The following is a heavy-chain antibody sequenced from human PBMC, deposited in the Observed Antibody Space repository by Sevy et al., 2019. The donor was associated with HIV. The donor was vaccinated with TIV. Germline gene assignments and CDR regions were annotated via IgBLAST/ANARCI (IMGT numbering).Heavy chain of an antibody. J-gene: IGHJ4*02. CDR3: VREAANVRYFDY. CDR2: ISGSGSYI. Sequence: GGSLRLSCAASGFAFSTYSMNWVRQAPGKGLEWVSSISGSGSYIYYEDSVQGRVASSRDNAKSSLYLQMNSLRAEDTAVYYCVREAANVRYFDYWGQGTLVTVSS. CDR1: GFAFSTYS. D-gene: IGHD3-10*02. V-gene: IGHV3-21*01.